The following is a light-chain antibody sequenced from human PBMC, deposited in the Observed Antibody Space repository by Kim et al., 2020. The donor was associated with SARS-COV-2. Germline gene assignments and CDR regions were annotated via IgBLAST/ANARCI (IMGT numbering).Light chain of an antibody. CDR3: HQYHSWPQT. V-gene: IGKV3-15*01. CDR2: GAS. Sequence: EIVMTQSPATLSVSPGERATLSCRASQTIGTVLAWYQHRPGQPPRLLIYGASVRATGTPARFSGSGSGTEFTLTISSLQSEDFAVYYCHQYHSWPQTFGQGTKVDIK. CDR1: QTIGTV. J-gene: IGKJ2*01.